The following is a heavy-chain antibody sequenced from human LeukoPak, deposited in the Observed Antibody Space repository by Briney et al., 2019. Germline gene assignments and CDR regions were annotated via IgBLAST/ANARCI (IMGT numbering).Heavy chain of an antibody. V-gene: IGHV3-21*01. Sequence: AGGSLRLSCAASGFTFSSYSMNWVRQAPGKGLEWVSSISSSSSYIYYADSVKGRFTISRDNAKNSLYLQMNSLRAEDTAVYYCARKGKSIAAAGGVYWGQGTLVTVSS. CDR1: GFTFSSYS. CDR2: ISSSSSYI. J-gene: IGHJ4*02. D-gene: IGHD6-13*01. CDR3: ARKGKSIAAAGGVY.